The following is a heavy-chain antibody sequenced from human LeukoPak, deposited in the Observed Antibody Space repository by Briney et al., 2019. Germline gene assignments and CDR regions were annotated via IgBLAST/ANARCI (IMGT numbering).Heavy chain of an antibody. V-gene: IGHV1-18*01. CDR3: ARALAHNSIDY. D-gene: IGHD1-20*01. Sequence: ASVKVSCKASGYTFTSYGISWLRQAPGQGLEWMGWISAYNGNTNYAQKLQGRVTMTTDTSTSTAYMELRSLRTDDTAVYYCARALAHNSIDYWGQGTLVTVSS. CDR2: ISAYNGNT. CDR1: GYTFTSYG. J-gene: IGHJ4*02.